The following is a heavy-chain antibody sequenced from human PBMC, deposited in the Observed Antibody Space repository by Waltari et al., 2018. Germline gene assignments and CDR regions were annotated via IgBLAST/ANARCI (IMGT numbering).Heavy chain of an antibody. CDR1: GSSFTSSC. D-gene: IGHD2-2*02. CDR2: IYPGDSDT. Sequence: EVQLVQPAAAVQQPAESLKLSRKGSGSSFTSSCIGWGRQMPGKGLAWMGIIYPGDSDTRYSPSFQGQVTISADKSISTAYLQWSSLKASDTAMYYCARRDTPDAFDIWGQGTMVTVSS. V-gene: IGHV5-51*01. J-gene: IGHJ3*02. CDR3: ARRDTPDAFDI.